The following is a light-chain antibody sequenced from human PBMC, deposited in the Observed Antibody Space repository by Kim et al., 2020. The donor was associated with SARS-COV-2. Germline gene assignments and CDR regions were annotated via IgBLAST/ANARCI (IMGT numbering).Light chain of an antibody. J-gene: IGKJ5*01. V-gene: IGKV2-30*01. Sequence: QPAYISCRSSQSLGDSDGNTDLNWFQQRPGQSPRRLIYKVSNRDSGVPDRFSGSGSGTDFTLKISRVEAEDVGVYYCMQGIHPITFGQGTRLEIK. CDR3: MQGIHPIT. CDR2: KVS. CDR1: QSLGDSDGNTD.